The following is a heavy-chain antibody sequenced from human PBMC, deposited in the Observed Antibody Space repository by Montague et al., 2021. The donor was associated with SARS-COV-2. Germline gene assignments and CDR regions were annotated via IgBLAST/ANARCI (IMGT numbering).Heavy chain of an antibody. CDR1: GGAISSSSYY. V-gene: IGHV4-39*07. J-gene: IGHJ6*02. D-gene: IGHD3-22*01. CDR2: IYYSGST. CDR3: ARDTRITMLVVVNRYGMDV. Sequence: SETLSLTCTASGGAISSSSYYWGWIRQPPGKGLEWIGSIYYSGSTYYNPSLKGRVTISVDTSKNQFSLKLSSVTAADTAVYYCARDTRITMLVVVNRYGMDVWGQGTTVTVSS.